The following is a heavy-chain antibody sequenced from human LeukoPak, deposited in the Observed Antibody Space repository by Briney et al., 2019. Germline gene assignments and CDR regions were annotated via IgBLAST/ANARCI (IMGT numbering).Heavy chain of an antibody. V-gene: IGHV3-21*04. CDR1: GFIFSSYG. J-gene: IGHJ3*02. Sequence: GGSLRLSCAASGFIFSSYGMHWVRQAPGKGLEWVSFISSSSSYIYYADSVKGRFTISRDNAKNSLYLQMNSLRAEDTALYYCAREGYGSDAFDIWGQGTMVTVSS. CDR3: AREGYGSDAFDI. CDR2: ISSSSSYI. D-gene: IGHD2-15*01.